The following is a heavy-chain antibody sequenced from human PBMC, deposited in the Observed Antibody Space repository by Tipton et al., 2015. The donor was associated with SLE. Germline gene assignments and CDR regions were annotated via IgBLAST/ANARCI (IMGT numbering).Heavy chain of an antibody. J-gene: IGHJ6*03. CDR1: GGSISSYY. CDR3: ARDGIQPARGDFYYWYMDV. V-gene: IGHV4-59*01. D-gene: IGHD5-18*01. CDR2: IYYSGST. Sequence: TLSLTCTVSGGSISSYYWSWIRQPSGKGLEWIGYIYYSGSTNYNPSLKSRVTISVDTSKNQFSLKLSSVTAADTAVYYCARDGIQPARGDFYYWYMDVWGKGTTVTVSS.